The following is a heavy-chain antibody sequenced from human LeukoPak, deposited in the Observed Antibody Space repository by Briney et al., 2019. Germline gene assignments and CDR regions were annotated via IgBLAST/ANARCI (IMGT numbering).Heavy chain of an antibody. D-gene: IGHD3-16*02. J-gene: IGHJ4*02. CDR1: GFTFSDYW. CDR2: TNEDGSRT. V-gene: IGHV3-74*01. Sequence: GGSLRLSCAASGFTFSDYWMHWVRQAPGKGLEWVSGTNEDGSRTAYADSVKGRFTISRDNSKNTLYLQMNSLRAEDTAVYYCAKDRYYDYVWGSYRYTCDYWGQGTLVTVSS. CDR3: AKDRYYDYVWGSYRYTCDY.